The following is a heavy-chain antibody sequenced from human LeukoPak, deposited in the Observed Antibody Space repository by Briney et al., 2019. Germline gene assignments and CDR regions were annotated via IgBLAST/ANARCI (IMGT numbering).Heavy chain of an antibody. Sequence: PGGSLRLSCAASGFTFSDYYMSWLRQAPGKGLEWVSYISSSGSTIYYADSVKGRLTSSRDNANNLLYLQMNSLRAEDTAVYYCARKVAGWYFDLWGRGTQVTVSS. V-gene: IGHV3-11*01. J-gene: IGHJ2*01. CDR3: ARKVAGWYFDL. D-gene: IGHD2-15*01. CDR2: ISSSGSTI. CDR1: GFTFSDYY.